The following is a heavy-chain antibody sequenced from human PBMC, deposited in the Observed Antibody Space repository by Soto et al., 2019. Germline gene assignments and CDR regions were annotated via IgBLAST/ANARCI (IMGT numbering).Heavy chain of an antibody. V-gene: IGHV3-11*01. Sequence: PGGSLRLSCAASGFTFSDYYMSWIRQAPGKGLEWVSYISSSGSTIYYADSVKGRFTISRDNAKNSLYLQMNSLRAEDTAVYYCARDSGQRTYYDFWSGYYPIDYWGQGTLVTVSS. CDR2: ISSSGSTI. D-gene: IGHD3-3*01. CDR1: GFTFSDYY. J-gene: IGHJ4*02. CDR3: ARDSGQRTYYDFWSGYYPIDY.